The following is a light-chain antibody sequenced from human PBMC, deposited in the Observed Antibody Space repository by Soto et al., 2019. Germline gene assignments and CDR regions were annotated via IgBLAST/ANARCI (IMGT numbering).Light chain of an antibody. CDR1: NIGGKN. CDR2: DDS. Sequence: SYELTQPPSVSVAPGQTARITCGGNNIGGKNVHWYQQRPGHAPVLVLYDDSDRPSGIPERFSGSNSGNTATLTISRVEVGDEADYYCQVWDGSSDPVFFGGGTKLTVL. J-gene: IGLJ2*01. V-gene: IGLV3-21*02. CDR3: QVWDGSSDPVF.